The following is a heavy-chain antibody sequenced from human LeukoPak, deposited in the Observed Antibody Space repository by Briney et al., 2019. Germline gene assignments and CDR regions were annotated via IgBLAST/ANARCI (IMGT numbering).Heavy chain of an antibody. CDR2: ISAYNGNT. CDR3: AREIPRWTDYYYYYGMDV. CDR1: GYTFTSYG. J-gene: IGHJ6*02. Sequence: ASVKVSCKASGYTFTSYGISWVRQAPGQGLEWMGWISAYNGNTNYAQKLQGRVTTTTDTSTSTAYMELRSLRSDDTAVYYCAREIPRWTDYYYYYGMDVWGQGTTVTVSS. D-gene: IGHD2-21*01. V-gene: IGHV1-18*01.